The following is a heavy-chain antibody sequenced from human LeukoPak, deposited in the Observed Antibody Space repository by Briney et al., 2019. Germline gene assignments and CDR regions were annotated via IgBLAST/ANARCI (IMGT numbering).Heavy chain of an antibody. Sequence: GGSLRLSCAASGFTFSSYWMSWVRQAPGKGLEWVANIKQDGSEKYYVDSVKGRFTISRDNAKNSLYLQMNSLRAEDTAVYYCARVTDCSSTSCYTFFSYWFDPWGQGTLVTVSS. V-gene: IGHV3-7*01. D-gene: IGHD2-2*02. J-gene: IGHJ5*02. CDR2: IKQDGSEK. CDR1: GFTFSSYW. CDR3: ARVTDCSSTSCYTFFSYWFDP.